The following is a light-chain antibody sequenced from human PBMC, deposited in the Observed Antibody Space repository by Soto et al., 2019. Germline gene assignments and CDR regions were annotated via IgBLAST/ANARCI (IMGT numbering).Light chain of an antibody. CDR1: QSVSSSY. CDR3: QQYGSSPRT. J-gene: IGKJ1*01. CDR2: GAS. V-gene: IGKV3-20*01. Sequence: EIVLTQSPGTLSLSPRERATLSCRASQSVSSSYLAWYQQKPGQAPRLLIYGASSRATGIPDRFSGSVSGTDLTLTISRLEPEDFAVYYCQQYGSSPRTFGQGTKVDIK.